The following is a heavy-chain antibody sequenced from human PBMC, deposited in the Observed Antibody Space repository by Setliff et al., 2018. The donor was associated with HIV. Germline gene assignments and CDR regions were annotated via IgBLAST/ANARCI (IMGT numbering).Heavy chain of an antibody. CDR1: GRSFNGYY. J-gene: IGHJ1*01. Sequence: SETLSLTCAVYGRSFNGYYWSWIRQPPGKGLEWIGEINHSGSTNYNPSLKGQVTMSVDKSKNQFSLRLSSVTAADTAVYYCARARRAGSGPKYFQHWGQGTLVTVSS. V-gene: IGHV4-34*01. CDR2: INHSGST. CDR3: ARARRAGSGPKYFQH. D-gene: IGHD2-15*01.